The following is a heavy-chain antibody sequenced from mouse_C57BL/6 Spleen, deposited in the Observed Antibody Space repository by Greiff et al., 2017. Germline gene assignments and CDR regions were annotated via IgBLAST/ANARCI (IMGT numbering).Heavy chain of an antibody. V-gene: IGHV1-59*01. CDR1: GYTFTSYW. CDR2: IDPSDSYT. CDR3: ARGGGLYGNYDYFDY. J-gene: IGHJ2*01. Sequence: QVQLQQPGAELVRPGTSVKLSCKASGYTFTSYWMHWVKQRPGQGLEWIGVIDPSDSYTNYNQKFKGKATLTVDTSSSTAYMQLSSLTSEDSAVYYCARGGGLYGNYDYFDYWGQGTTLTVSS. D-gene: IGHD2-1*01.